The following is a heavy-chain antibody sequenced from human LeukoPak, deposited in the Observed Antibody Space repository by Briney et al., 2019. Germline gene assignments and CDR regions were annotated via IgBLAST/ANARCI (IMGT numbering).Heavy chain of an antibody. CDR1: GGSISSSSYY. J-gene: IGHJ5*02. D-gene: IGHD6-19*01. CDR2: IYDSGST. Sequence: SETLSLTCTVSGGSISSSSYYWGWIRQPPGKGLEWIGCIYDSGSTYYNPSLKSRVTISVDTSKNQFSLKLSSVTAADTAVYYCASGWQCPRAHWCYPWGEGTLVTV. CDR3: ASGWQCPRAHWCYP. V-gene: IGHV4-39*01.